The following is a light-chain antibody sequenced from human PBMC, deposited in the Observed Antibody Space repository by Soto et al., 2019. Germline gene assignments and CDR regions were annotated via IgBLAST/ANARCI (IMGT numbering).Light chain of an antibody. CDR1: QSISSW. CDR2: KAS. Sequence: DIQMTQSPSTLSASVGDRVTITCQASQSISSWLAWYQQKPGKXPKXXIYKASSLESGVPSRFRGRGSGTELTITISSLKPDDFAADYCQQYDSYPWTFGQGTKVDIK. V-gene: IGKV1-5*03. J-gene: IGKJ1*01. CDR3: QQYDSYPWT.